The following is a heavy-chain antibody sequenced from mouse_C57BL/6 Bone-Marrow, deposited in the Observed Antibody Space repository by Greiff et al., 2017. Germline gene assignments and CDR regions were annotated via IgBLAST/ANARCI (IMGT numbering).Heavy chain of an antibody. D-gene: IGHD3-2*02. CDR2: IYPGDGDT. CDR3: AREGDSSGYEAY. CDR1: GYAFSSSW. Sequence: QVHVKQSGPELVKPGASVKISCKASGYAFSSSWMNWVKQRPGKGLEWIGRIYPGDGDTNYNGKFKGKATLTADKSSSTAYMELRSLTSEDSAVYFCAREGDSSGYEAYGGQGTLVTVSA. V-gene: IGHV1-82*01. J-gene: IGHJ3*01.